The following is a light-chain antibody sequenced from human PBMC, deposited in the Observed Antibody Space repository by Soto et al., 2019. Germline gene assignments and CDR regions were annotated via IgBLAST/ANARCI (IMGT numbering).Light chain of an antibody. V-gene: IGKV3-15*01. CDR3: QQYNKGPLS. J-gene: IGKJ3*01. Sequence: EIVMTQSPATLSVSPGERATLSCRASQSFTSNLAWYQQKPGQAPGLLIYGASTRATGIPARFSGSGSGTEFTLTISSLQSEDFAVYYCQQYNKGPLSFGPGTKVEIK. CDR2: GAS. CDR1: QSFTSN.